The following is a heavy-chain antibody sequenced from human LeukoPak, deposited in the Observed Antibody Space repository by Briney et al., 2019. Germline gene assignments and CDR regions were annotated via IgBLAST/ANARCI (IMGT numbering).Heavy chain of an antibody. J-gene: IGHJ6*03. CDR3: ARSSGRSPNRDYMDV. V-gene: IGHV1-46*01. CDR1: GYTFTSYY. Sequence: ASVKVSCKASGYTFTSYYMHWVRQAPGQGLEWMGIINPSGGSTSYAQKFQGRVTMTRDTSTGTVYMELSSLRSEDTAVYYCARSSGRSPNRDYMDVWGEGTTVTISS. CDR2: INPSGGST. D-gene: IGHD1-14*01.